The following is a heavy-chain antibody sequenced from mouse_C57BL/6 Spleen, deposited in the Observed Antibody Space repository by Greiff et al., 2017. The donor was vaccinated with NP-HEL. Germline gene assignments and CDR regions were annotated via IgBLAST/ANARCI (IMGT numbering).Heavy chain of an antibody. D-gene: IGHD2-1*01. J-gene: IGHJ2*01. V-gene: IGHV14-1*01. Sequence: EVKLMESGAELVRPGASVKLSCTASGFNIKDYYMHWVKQRPEQGLEWIGRIDPEDGDTEYAPKFQGKATMTADTSSNTAYLQLSSLTSEDTAVYYCTTSPYGNYDYFDYWGQGTTLTVSS. CDR3: TTSPYGNYDYFDY. CDR1: GFNIKDYY. CDR2: IDPEDGDT.